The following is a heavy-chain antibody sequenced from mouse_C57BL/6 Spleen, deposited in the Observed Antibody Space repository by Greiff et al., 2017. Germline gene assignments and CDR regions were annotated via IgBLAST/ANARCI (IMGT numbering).Heavy chain of an antibody. V-gene: IGHV1-55*01. CDR3: ARQTGGYEGYYAMDY. D-gene: IGHD3-1*01. J-gene: IGHJ4*01. CDR1: GYTFTSYW. CDR2: IYPGSGST. Sequence: VQLQESGAELVKPGASVKMSCKASGYTFTSYWITWVKQRPGQGLEWIGDIYPGSGSTNYNEKFKSKATLTVDTSSSTAYMQLSSLTSEDSAVYYCARQTGGYEGYYAMDYWGQGTSVTVSS.